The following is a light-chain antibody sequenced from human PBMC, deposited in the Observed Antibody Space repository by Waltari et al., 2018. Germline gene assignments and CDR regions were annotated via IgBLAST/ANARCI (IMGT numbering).Light chain of an antibody. V-gene: IGLV2-18*02. CDR1: SSDVGSYNR. CDR2: EVS. CDR3: SSYTSSSIVV. Sequence: QSALTQPPSVSGSPGQSVTISCTGTSSDVGSYNRVPWYQQPPGTAPKLMIYEVSNRPSGVPDRFSGSKSGNTASLTISGLQAEDEADYYCSSYTSSSIVVFGGGTKLTVL. J-gene: IGLJ2*01.